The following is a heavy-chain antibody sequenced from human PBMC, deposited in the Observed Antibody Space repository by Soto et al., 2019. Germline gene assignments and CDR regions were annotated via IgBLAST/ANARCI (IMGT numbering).Heavy chain of an antibody. Sequence: SETLSLTCTVSGGSISSGDYYWSWIRQPPGKGLEWIGYIYYSGSTYYNPSLKSRVTISADTSKNQFSLKLSSVTAADTAMYYCARYPGVGYFDYWGQGTLVTVSS. CDR1: GGSISSGDYY. J-gene: IGHJ4*02. CDR3: ARYPGVGYFDY. D-gene: IGHD3-3*01. V-gene: IGHV4-30-4*01. CDR2: IYYSGST.